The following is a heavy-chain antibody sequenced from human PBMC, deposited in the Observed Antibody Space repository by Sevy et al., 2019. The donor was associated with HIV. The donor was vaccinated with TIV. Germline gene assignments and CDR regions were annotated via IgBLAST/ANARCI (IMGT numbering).Heavy chain of an antibody. CDR1: GFTFSSYG. CDR2: IWYDGSNK. CDR3: ARGGKAAAAPYYYYGMDV. Sequence: GGSLRLSCAASGFTFSSYGMHWVRQAPGKGLEWVAVIWYDGSNKYYADSVKGRFTISRDNSKNTLYLQMNSLRAEDTAVYYCARGGKAAAAPYYYYGMDVWGQGTTVTVSS. J-gene: IGHJ6*02. D-gene: IGHD6-13*01. V-gene: IGHV3-33*01.